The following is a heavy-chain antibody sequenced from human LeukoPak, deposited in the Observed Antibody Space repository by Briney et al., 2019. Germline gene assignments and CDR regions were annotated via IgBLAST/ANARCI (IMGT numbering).Heavy chain of an antibody. CDR1: GRSFSGYY. CDR2: INHSGST. J-gene: IGHJ5*02. CDR3: APRGDIEHSYGYGKWFDP. D-gene: IGHD5-18*01. V-gene: IGHV4-34*01. Sequence: SETLSLTCAVYGRSFSGYYWSWIRQPPGKGPEWIGEINHSGSTNYNASLKSRVTISVDTSKNQFSLRLSSVTAADTAVYYCAPRGDIEHSYGYGKWFDPWGQGTLVTVSS.